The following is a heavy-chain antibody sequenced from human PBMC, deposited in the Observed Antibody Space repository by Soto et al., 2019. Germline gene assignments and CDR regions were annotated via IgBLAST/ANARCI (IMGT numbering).Heavy chain of an antibody. D-gene: IGHD3-10*01. Sequence: PSETLSLTCTVSGGSVSSGSYYWSWIRQPPGKGLEWIGYLYYSGSTNYNPSLKSRVTISVDTSKNQFSLKLSSVTAADTAVYYCARGDPLLWFGEKVYYGMDVWGQGTTVTVS. CDR1: GGSVSSGSYY. CDR3: ARGDPLLWFGEKVYYGMDV. J-gene: IGHJ6*02. CDR2: LYYSGST. V-gene: IGHV4-61*01.